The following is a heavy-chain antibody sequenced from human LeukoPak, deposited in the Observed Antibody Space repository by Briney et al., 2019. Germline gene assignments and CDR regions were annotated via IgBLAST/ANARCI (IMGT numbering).Heavy chain of an antibody. D-gene: IGHD6-6*01. CDR1: GYSFTGYY. CDR3: ARALVAARPDFDY. CDR2: INPNSGGT. J-gene: IGHJ4*02. V-gene: IGHV1-2*02. Sequence: ASVKVSCKASGYSFTGYYMHWVRQAPGQGLEWMGWINPNSGGTNFAQKFQDRVAMTRDTSINTAYMELNRLRSDDTAVYYCARALVAARPDFDYWGQGSLVTVSS.